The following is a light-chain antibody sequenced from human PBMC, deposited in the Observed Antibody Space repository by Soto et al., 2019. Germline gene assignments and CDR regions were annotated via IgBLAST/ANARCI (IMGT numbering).Light chain of an antibody. Sequence: DIQMTQSPSTLSASVGDRVTNNSRASQSISTWLAWYQQKPGKAPKLLIYNASSLEGGVPSRFGGSGSGTLFNITISSLHPDDFATYYCQQYNTYPLTFGGGTKVDIK. CDR3: QQYNTYPLT. CDR2: NAS. J-gene: IGKJ4*01. V-gene: IGKV1-5*03. CDR1: QSISTW.